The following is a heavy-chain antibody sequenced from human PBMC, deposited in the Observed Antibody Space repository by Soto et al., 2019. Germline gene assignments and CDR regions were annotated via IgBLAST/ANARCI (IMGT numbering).Heavy chain of an antibody. Sequence: SGGSLRLSCAASGFTFSSYGMHWVRQAPGKGLEWVAVISYDGSNKYYADSVKGRFTISRDNSKNTLYLQMNSLRAEDTAVYYCASRRNPYGAYDYWGQGTQVTVSS. CDR3: ASRRNPYGAYDY. CDR1: GFTFSSYG. CDR2: ISYDGSNK. J-gene: IGHJ4*02. D-gene: IGHD4-17*01. V-gene: IGHV3-30*03.